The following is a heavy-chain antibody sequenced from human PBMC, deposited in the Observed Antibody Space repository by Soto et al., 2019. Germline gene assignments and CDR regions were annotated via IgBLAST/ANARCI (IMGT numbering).Heavy chain of an antibody. D-gene: IGHD1-7*01. J-gene: IGHJ6*02. CDR2: TYYRSKWYS. CDR3: ARVNWNLGYYGMDV. Sequence: AISGDSVSSNSAAWNWIRQSPSRGLEWLGRTYYRSKWYSDYAVSVKSRITINPDTSKNQFSLQLNSVTPEDTAVYYCARVNWNLGYYGMDVWGQGTTVTVSS. CDR1: GDSVSSNSAA. V-gene: IGHV6-1*01.